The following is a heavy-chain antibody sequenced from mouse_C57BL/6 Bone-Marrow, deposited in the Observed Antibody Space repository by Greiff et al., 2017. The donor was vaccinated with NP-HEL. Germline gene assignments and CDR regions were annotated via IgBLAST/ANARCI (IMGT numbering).Heavy chain of an antibody. V-gene: IGHV1-19*01. CDR1: GYTFTDYY. CDR3: ARDPLRDY. Sequence: EVKLMESGPVLVKPGASVKMSCKASGYTFTDYYMNWVKQSHGKSLEWIGVINPYNGGTSYNQKFKGKATLTVDKSSSTAYMELNSLTSEDSAVYYCARDPLRDYWGQGTTLTVSS. D-gene: IGHD6-1*01. CDR2: INPYNGGT. J-gene: IGHJ2*01.